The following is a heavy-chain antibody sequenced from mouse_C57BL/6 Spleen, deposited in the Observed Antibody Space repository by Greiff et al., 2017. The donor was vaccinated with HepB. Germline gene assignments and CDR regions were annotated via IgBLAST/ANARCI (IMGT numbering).Heavy chain of an antibody. Sequence: EVQLVESGGGLVKPGGSLKLSCAASGFTFSDYGMHWVRQAPEKGLEWVAYISSGSSTIYYADTVKGRFTISRDNAKNTLFLQMTILRSEDTAMYYCARGQLFDYWGQGTTLTVSS. V-gene: IGHV5-17*01. CDR1: GFTFSDYG. D-gene: IGHD4-1*02. J-gene: IGHJ2*01. CDR3: ARGQLFDY. CDR2: ISSGSSTI.